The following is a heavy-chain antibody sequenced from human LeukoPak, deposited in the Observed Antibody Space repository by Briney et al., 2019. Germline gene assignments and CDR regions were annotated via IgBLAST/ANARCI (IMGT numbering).Heavy chain of an antibody. J-gene: IGHJ4*02. CDR1: GDSISSDTYY. Sequence: PSETLSLTCTVSGDSISSDTYYWSWIRQPAGKGLEWIGRIYTSGSTSYNPSLKSRVTISVDTSKNQFSLNLSSVTAADTAVYYCASGYTTMVFDYWGQGTLVTGSS. CDR2: IYTSGST. V-gene: IGHV4-61*02. CDR3: ASGYTTMVFDY. D-gene: IGHD5-18*01.